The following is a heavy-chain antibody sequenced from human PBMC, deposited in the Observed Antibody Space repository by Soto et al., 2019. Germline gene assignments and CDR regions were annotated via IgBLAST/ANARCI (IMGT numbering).Heavy chain of an antibody. CDR1: GFTFSSYA. V-gene: IGHV3-23*01. CDR2: ISGSGGST. D-gene: IGHD4-17*01. Sequence: PGGSLRLSCAASGFTFSSYAMSWVRQAPGKGLEWVSAISGSGGSTYYADSAKGRFTISRDNSENTLCLQMNSLRAEDTAVYYCAKSRVLRGDRAHFDYWGQGTLVTVSS. CDR3: AKSRVLRGDRAHFDY. J-gene: IGHJ4*02.